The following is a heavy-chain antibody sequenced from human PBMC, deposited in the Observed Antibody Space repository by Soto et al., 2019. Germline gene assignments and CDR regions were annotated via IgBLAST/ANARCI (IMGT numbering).Heavy chain of an antibody. J-gene: IGHJ4*02. CDR1: GYSFTRYG. CDR3: ARELAAGDLDY. D-gene: IGHD6-19*01. CDR2: ISVGNGDT. V-gene: IGHV1-3*01. Sequence: ASVKVSCKASGYSFTRYGIHWVRQAPGQRLEWMGRISVGNGDTKYSQKFQGRVTITRDSFASTAYMELSSLSSEDTAVYYCARELAAGDLDYWGQGALVTVSS.